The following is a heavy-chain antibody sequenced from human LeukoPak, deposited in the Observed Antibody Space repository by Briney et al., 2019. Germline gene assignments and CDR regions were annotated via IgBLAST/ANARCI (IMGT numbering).Heavy chain of an antibody. D-gene: IGHD1-26*01. CDR2: ITSDGGRT. V-gene: IGHV3-64*02. J-gene: IGHJ3*02. Sequence: GGSLRLSCAASGLTFSNYPMHWVRQAPGKGPEYVSAITSDGGRTFYADSVKGRFTISRDNSANTLYLQMGSLRAEDVAVYYCARVGSWDAFDIWGQGTMVTVSS. CDR3: ARVGSWDAFDI. CDR1: GLTFSNYP.